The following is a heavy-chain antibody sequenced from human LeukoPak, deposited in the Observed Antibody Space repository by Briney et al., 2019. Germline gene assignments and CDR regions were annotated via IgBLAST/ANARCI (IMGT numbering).Heavy chain of an antibody. CDR1: GFTFSSYW. V-gene: IGHV3-74*01. D-gene: IGHD5-24*01. CDR2: INSDGSAT. CDR3: AKDLLVEMATITDAFDI. Sequence: GSLRLSCAASGFTFSSYWMSWVRQAPGKGLMWVSQINSDGSATSCADPVKGRCTISRDNSKNTLYLQMNSLRAEDTAVYYCAKDLLVEMATITDAFDIWGQGTMVTVSS. J-gene: IGHJ3*02.